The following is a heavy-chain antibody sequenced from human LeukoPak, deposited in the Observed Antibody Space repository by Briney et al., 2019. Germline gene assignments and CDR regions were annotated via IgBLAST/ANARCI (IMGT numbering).Heavy chain of an antibody. J-gene: IGHJ4*02. CDR2: IRYDGSNK. D-gene: IGHD3-16*01. CDR1: GFTFSSYG. Sequence: PGGSLRLSCAASGFTFSSYGMHWVRQAPGKGLEWVAFIRYDGSNKYYADSVKGRFIISRDTAKNSLYLQMNSLRAEDTAVYYLVGGMGGGVSNFDYWGQGTLVTVSS. V-gene: IGHV3-30*02. CDR3: VGGMGGGVSNFDY.